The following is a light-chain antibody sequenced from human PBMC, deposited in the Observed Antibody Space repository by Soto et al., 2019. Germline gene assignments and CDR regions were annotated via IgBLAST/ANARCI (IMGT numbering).Light chain of an antibody. CDR3: RERARWPSI. V-gene: IGKV3-11*01. Sequence: EVVLTQSPDTLSLSPGETATLSCRASQSVDRYIAWYQQKVGQAPRLLIYDAYTRATGVGARFTGGGSATNLSLTSTTLELDDFKFYYCRERARWPSIFGRGTNGGIK. CDR1: QSVDRY. CDR2: DAY. J-gene: IGKJ4*01.